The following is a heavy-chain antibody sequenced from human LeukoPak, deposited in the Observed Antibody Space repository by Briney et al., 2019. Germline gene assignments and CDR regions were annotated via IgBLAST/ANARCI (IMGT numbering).Heavy chain of an antibody. CDR1: GYTFTSYD. V-gene: IGHV1-8*01. CDR3: ARGGGLRRFDWFDP. CDR2: MNPNSGNT. Sequence: ASVKVSCKASGYTFTSYDINWVRQATGQGLEWMGWMNPNSGNTDYAQKFQGRVTMTRNTSISTAYMELSSLRSEDTAVYYCARGGGLRRFDWFDPWGQGTLVTVSS. D-gene: IGHD5/OR15-5a*01. J-gene: IGHJ5*02.